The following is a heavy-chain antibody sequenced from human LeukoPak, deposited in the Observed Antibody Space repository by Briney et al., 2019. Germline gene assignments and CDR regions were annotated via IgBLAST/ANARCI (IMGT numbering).Heavy chain of an antibody. J-gene: IGHJ6*03. V-gene: IGHV3-21*01. D-gene: IGHD6-6*01. Sequence: GGSLRLSCAASGFTFSSYWMSWVHQAPGKGLEWVSAISSSSSFIYYADSMKGRFTISRDNAKNSLYLQMNSLRAEDTAVYYCARDQYSRSSFDYLYHFMDVWGKGTTVTVSS. CDR1: GFTFSSYW. CDR3: ARDQYSRSSFDYLYHFMDV. CDR2: ISSSSSFI.